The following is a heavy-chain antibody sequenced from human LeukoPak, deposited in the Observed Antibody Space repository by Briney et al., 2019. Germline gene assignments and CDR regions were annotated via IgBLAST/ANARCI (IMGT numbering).Heavy chain of an antibody. CDR3: ARRYSYGYEWHY. D-gene: IGHD5-18*01. CDR2: IYYSGST. Sequence: SETLSLTCTVSGGSISSSSYYWGWIRQPPGKGLEWIGSIYYSGSTYYNPSLKSRVTISVDTSKNQFSLKLSSVTAADTAVYYCARRYSYGYEWHYWGQGTLVTVSS. J-gene: IGHJ4*02. CDR1: GGSISSSSYY. V-gene: IGHV4-39*01.